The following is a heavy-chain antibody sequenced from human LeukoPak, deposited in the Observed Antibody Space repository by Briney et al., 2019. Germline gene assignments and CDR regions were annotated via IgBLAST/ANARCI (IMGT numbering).Heavy chain of an antibody. Sequence: PGGSLRLSCAASGFTFSSYSMNWVRQAPGKGLEWVSRIKSKTDGGTTDYAAPVKGRFTISRDDSKNTLYLQMNSLKTEDTAVYYCTTQWGIASYYDSSGYYSATRDFQHWGQGTLVTVSS. CDR1: GFTFSSYS. J-gene: IGHJ1*01. V-gene: IGHV3-15*01. CDR3: TTQWGIASYYDSSGYYSATRDFQH. CDR2: IKSKTDGGTT. D-gene: IGHD3-22*01.